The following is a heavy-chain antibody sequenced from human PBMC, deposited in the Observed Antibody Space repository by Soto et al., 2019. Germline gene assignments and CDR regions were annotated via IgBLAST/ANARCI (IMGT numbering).Heavy chain of an antibody. Sequence: QVQLVESGGGVVQPGRSLRLSCAASGFTFSSYGMHWVRQAPGKGLEWVAVIWYDGSNKYYADSVKGRFTISRDNSKNTLYLQMNSLRAEDTAVYYCASLLSDTAMATSSFDYWGQGTLVTFSS. CDR2: IWYDGSNK. J-gene: IGHJ4*02. CDR3: ASLLSDTAMATSSFDY. D-gene: IGHD5-18*01. CDR1: GFTFSSYG. V-gene: IGHV3-33*01.